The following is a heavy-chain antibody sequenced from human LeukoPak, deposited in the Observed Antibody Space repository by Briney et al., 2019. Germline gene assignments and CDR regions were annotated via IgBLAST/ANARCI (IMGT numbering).Heavy chain of an antibody. CDR1: GFTFSSYA. D-gene: IGHD6-19*01. V-gene: IGHV3-23*01. Sequence: GGSLRLSRAASGFTFSSYAMSWVRQAPGKGLEWVSAISGSGGSTYYADSVKGRFTISRDNSKNTLYLQMNSLRAEDTAVYYCATRGWLVRGVDYWGQGTLVTVSS. CDR2: ISGSGGST. CDR3: ATRGWLVRGVDY. J-gene: IGHJ4*02.